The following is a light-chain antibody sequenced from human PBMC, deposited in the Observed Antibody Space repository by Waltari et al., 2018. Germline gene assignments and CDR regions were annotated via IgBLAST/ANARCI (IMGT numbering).Light chain of an antibody. V-gene: IGKV3-20*01. J-gene: IGKJ1*01. CDR3: QKYGTLPAT. CDR1: QGVWRT. CDR2: DSS. Sequence: EIVLTQSPGTLSLSQGERATLYCRASQGVWRTLAWYQQKPGQAPRLLIYDSSRRATGVPDRFSGSGSGTDFSLTISRLEPEDFAVYYCQKYGTLPATFGQGTTVEIK.